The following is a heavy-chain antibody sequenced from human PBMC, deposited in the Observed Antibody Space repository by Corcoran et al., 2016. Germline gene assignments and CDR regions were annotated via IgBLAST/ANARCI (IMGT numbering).Heavy chain of an antibody. D-gene: IGHD2-15*01. CDR1: GYRFTTSW. Sequence: EVQLVQSGAEVKKPGESLKISCQGSGYRFTTSWIAWVRQMPEGGLESMGVIYPGDSDTRYSPSFQGQVTISANKSISTAYLQWSSLKASDTAMYYCARQTRSGVDFWGQGTPVTVSS. CDR2: IYPGDSDT. J-gene: IGHJ6*02. V-gene: IGHV5-51*01. CDR3: ARQTRSGVDF.